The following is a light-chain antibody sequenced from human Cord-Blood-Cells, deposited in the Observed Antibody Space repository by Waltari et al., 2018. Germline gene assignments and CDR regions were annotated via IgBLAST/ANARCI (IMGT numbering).Light chain of an antibody. CDR1: NIGSKS. V-gene: IGLV3-21*04. CDR3: QVWDSSSDHWV. CDR2: YDS. J-gene: IGLJ3*02. Sequence: SYVLTQPPSVSVAPGKTARITCGGNNIGSKSVHWYQQKPGQAPVLVIYYDSDRPSGIPERFPCSNSGNTATLTISRVEAGDEADYYCQVWDSSSDHWVFGRGTKLTVL.